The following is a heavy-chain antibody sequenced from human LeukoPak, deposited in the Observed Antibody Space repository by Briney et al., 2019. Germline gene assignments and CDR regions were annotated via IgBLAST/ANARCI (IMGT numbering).Heavy chain of an antibody. CDR1: RFTFSNYW. CDR2: INKDGGEK. Sequence: GGSLRLSCVASRFTFSNYWMTWVRQAPGKGLERVANINKDGGEKYYMESVKGRFTISRDNAENSLYLQMNSLRAEDTAVYYCARVANWNKGGGIDYWGQGTLVTVSS. V-gene: IGHV3-7*01. CDR3: ARVANWNKGGGIDY. D-gene: IGHD1/OR15-1a*01. J-gene: IGHJ4*02.